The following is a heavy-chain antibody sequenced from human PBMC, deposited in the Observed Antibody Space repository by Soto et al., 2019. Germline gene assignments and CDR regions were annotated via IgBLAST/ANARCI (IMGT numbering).Heavy chain of an antibody. Sequence: ASVKVSCKASGYTFTSYYMHWVRQAPGQGLEWMGIINPSGGSTSYAQKFQGRVTMTRDTSTSTVYMELSSLRSEDTAVYYCATLYHDYSNYGRYYYGMDVWGQGTTVTVSS. CDR1: GYTFTSYY. D-gene: IGHD4-4*01. CDR2: INPSGGST. CDR3: ATLYHDYSNYGRYYYGMDV. V-gene: IGHV1-46*01. J-gene: IGHJ6*02.